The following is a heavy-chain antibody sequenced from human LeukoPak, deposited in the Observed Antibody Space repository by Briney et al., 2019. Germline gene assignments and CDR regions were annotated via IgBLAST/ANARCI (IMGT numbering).Heavy chain of an antibody. V-gene: IGHV3-21*01. Sequence: PGGSLRLSCAASGFTFSSYSMNWVRQAPGKGLEWVSSISSSSSYIYYADSVKGRFTISRDNAKNSLCLQMNSLRAEDTAVYYCARDYCSGGSCYSGFDPWGQGTLVTVSS. CDR2: ISSSSSYI. J-gene: IGHJ5*02. CDR1: GFTFSSYS. CDR3: ARDYCSGGSCYSGFDP. D-gene: IGHD2-15*01.